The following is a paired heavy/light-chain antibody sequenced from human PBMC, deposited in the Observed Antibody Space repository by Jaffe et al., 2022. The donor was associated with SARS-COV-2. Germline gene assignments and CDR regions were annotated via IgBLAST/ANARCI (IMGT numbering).Light chain of an antibody. Sequence: ELVLTQSPGTLSLSPGERAALSCRASQSVSSAYLAWYQQKPGQPPRLLILGASSRATGIPDRFSGSRSGTDFTLTISRLEPEDFAVYYCQHTGLSWSTFGPGTKVDIK. V-gene: IGKV3-20*01. J-gene: IGKJ3*01. CDR3: QHTGLSWST. CDR2: GAS. CDR1: QSVSSAY.
Heavy chain of an antibody. CDR2: INHDGSEK. V-gene: IGHV3-7*03. J-gene: IGHJ4*02. Sequence: EVQLVESGGGLVQPGGSLRLSCSASGFTFSIFWMTWVRQAPGKGLEWVANINHDGSEKYYVDSLKGRLTISRDNVRNSLYLQMNSLRAEDTAVYYCARDRGNHVDWGQGTLVTVSS. CDR1: GFTFSIFW. D-gene: IGHD3-10*01. CDR3: ARDRGNHVD.